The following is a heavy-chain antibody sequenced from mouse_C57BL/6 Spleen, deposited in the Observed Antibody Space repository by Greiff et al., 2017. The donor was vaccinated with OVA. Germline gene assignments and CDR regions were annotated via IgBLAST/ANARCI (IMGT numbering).Heavy chain of an antibody. CDR2: IWRGGST. V-gene: IGHV2-5*01. CDR1: GFSLTSYG. J-gene: IGHJ3*01. CDR3: ANDGYGDWFAY. Sequence: VMLVESGPGLVQPSQSLSITCTVSGFSLTSYGVHWVRQSPGKGLEWLGVIWRGGSTDYNADFMSRLSITKDNSKSQVFFKMNSLQADDTAIYYCANDGYGDWFAYWGQGTLVTVSA. D-gene: IGHD2-3*01.